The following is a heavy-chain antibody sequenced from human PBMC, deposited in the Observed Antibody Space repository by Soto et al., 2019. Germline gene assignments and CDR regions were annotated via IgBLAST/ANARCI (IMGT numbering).Heavy chain of an antibody. J-gene: IGHJ3*02. D-gene: IGHD1-26*01. CDR3: AKRNIGGYFGYDSDI. CDR2: ISGSGSNT. V-gene: IGHV3-23*01. CDR1: GFTFSNYA. Sequence: PGGSLRLSCAASGFTFSNYAMSWARQAPGEGLEWVSVISGSGSNTYYTDSVKGRFTISRDNSKNTLSLLMNSLRAEDTAVYYCAKRNIGGYFGYDSDIWGQGTMVTVSS.